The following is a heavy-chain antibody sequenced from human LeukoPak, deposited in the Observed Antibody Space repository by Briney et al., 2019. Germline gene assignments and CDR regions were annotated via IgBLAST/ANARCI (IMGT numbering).Heavy chain of an antibody. D-gene: IGHD3/OR15-3a*01. CDR3: ARDQYDTWSRRGNFDS. Sequence: GSLRLSCVASGFSFGKYWMSWVRQAPGKGLEWVANIKLDGSEKNYVDSVKGRFTISRDNTKNSLYLQMNSLRAEDTAVFYCARDQYDTWSRRGNFDSWGQGTLVIVSS. J-gene: IGHJ4*02. CDR2: IKLDGSEK. CDR1: GFSFGKYW. V-gene: IGHV3-7*03.